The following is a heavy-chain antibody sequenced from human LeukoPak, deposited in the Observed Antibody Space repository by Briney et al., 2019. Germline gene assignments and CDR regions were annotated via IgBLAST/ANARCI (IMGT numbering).Heavy chain of an antibody. CDR2: IYYSGST. Sequence: PSETLSLTCTVSGGSINSRSDYWGWIRQPPGKGLEWIGSIYYSGSTHYNPSLKSRVTMSIDTSMNQFSLRLSSVTAADTAVYYCARRPGEYGGNDFDYWGQGTLVTVSS. D-gene: IGHD4/OR15-4a*01. V-gene: IGHV4-39*01. CDR3: ARRPGEYGGNDFDY. CDR1: GGSINSRSDY. J-gene: IGHJ4*02.